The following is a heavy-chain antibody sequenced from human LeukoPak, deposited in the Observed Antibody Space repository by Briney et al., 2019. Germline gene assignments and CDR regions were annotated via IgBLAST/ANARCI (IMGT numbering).Heavy chain of an antibody. CDR3: AKDGGDSSGYSAFDI. D-gene: IGHD3-22*01. Sequence: GRSLRLSCAASGFTFDDYAMHWVRQAPGKGLEWVSGISWNSGSIGYADSVKGRFTISRDNAKNSLYLQMNSLRAEDTALYYCAKDGGDSSGYSAFDIWGQGTMVTVSS. J-gene: IGHJ3*02. V-gene: IGHV3-9*01. CDR1: GFTFDDYA. CDR2: ISWNSGSI.